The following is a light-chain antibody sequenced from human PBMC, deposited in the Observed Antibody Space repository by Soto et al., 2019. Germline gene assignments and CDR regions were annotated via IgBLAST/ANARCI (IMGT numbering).Light chain of an antibody. CDR2: GNS. CDR1: SSNIGAGYD. J-gene: IGLJ3*02. CDR3: CSFAGSYTFWV. V-gene: IGLV1-40*01. Sequence: QSVLTQPPSVSGAPGQRVTISCTGSSSNIGAGYDVHWYQQLPGTAPKLLIYGNSNRPSGVPDRFSGSKSGNTASLTISGLQAEDEADYYCCSFAGSYTFWVFGGGTKVTVL.